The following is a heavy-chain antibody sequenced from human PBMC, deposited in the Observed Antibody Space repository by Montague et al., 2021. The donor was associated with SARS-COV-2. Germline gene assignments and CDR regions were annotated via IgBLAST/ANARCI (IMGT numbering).Heavy chain of an antibody. D-gene: IGHD3-16*01. CDR3: AREFRIELWQTNWYFGL. V-gene: IGHV4-59*11. CDR1: GGSITSHY. J-gene: IGHJ2*01. CDR2: FDHSGKT. Sequence: SETLSLTCSVSGGSITSHYWSWIRQPPGKRPEWIGNFDHSGKTKYNPSLKSRATISVDTSKSQFALRLSSVTAADTAVYYCAREFRIELWQTNWYFGLWGRGTLVTVSS.